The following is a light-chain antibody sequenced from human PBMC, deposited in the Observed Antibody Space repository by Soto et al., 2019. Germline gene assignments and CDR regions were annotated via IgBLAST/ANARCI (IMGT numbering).Light chain of an antibody. CDR1: SSDVGGYNY. Sequence: QSALTQPASVSGSPGQSITISCTGTSSDVGGYNYVSWYQQHPGKAPKLMIYEVTNRPSGVSNRFSGSKSGNMASLTISGLQAEDEADYYCSSYTSSSTLWIFGGGTQLTVL. J-gene: IGLJ2*01. CDR3: SSYTSSSTLWI. V-gene: IGLV2-14*03. CDR2: EVT.